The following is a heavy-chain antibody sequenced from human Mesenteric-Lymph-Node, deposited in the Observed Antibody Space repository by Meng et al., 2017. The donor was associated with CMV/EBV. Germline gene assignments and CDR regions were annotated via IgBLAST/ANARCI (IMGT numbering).Heavy chain of an antibody. CDR1: GFTFSTYS. Sequence: GESLKISCAASGFTFSTYSMNWVRQAPGKGLDWVSYISGTTGAIYYADSVRGRFTISRDNAKNSLYLQMNSLRAEDAAVYYCARMAYDPLYGMDVWGQGTTVTVSS. V-gene: IGHV3-48*04. CDR2: ISGTTGAI. J-gene: IGHJ6*02. D-gene: IGHD3-3*01. CDR3: ARMAYDPLYGMDV.